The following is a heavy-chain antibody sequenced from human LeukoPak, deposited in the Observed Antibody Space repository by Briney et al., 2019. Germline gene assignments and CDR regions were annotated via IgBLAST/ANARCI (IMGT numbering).Heavy chain of an antibody. V-gene: IGHV3-30*02. CDR2: IHHDGSNK. Sequence: PGGSLRLSCAASGFTFSSYGMHWVRQAPGKGLDWVAFIHHDGSNKYYADSVRGRFTISRDNSKNTLYLQMNSLRAEDTAVYYCAKDHGSLGSGLNWGQGTLVTVSS. J-gene: IGHJ4*02. D-gene: IGHD3-10*01. CDR3: AKDHGSLGSGLN. CDR1: GFTFSSYG.